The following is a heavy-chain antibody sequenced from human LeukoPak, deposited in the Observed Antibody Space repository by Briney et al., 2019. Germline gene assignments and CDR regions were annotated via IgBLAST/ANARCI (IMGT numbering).Heavy chain of an antibody. D-gene: IGHD3-22*01. CDR3: ARVLELYDSSGYCDY. CDR2: ISSSSSYI. J-gene: IGHJ4*02. Sequence: PGGSLRLFCAASGFTFSSYSMNWVRQAPGKGLEWVSSISSSSSYIYYADSVKGRFTISRDNAKNSLYLQMNSLRAEDTAVYYCARVLELYDSSGYCDYWGQRTLVTVSS. CDR1: GFTFSSYS. V-gene: IGHV3-21*01.